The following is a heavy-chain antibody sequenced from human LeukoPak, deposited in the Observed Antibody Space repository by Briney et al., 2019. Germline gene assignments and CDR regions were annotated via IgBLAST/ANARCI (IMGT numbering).Heavy chain of an antibody. CDR1: GFTFSSSA. V-gene: IGHV3-30*04. CDR3: ARGYYSSGWYEG. D-gene: IGHD6-19*01. J-gene: IGHJ4*02. Sequence: GGSLRLSCAASGFTFSSSAMNWVRQAPGKGLEWVAVISYDGSNKYYADSVKGRFTISRYNSKNTMYLQMNSLRAEDTAVYYCARGYYSSGWYEGWGQGTLVTVSX. CDR2: ISYDGSNK.